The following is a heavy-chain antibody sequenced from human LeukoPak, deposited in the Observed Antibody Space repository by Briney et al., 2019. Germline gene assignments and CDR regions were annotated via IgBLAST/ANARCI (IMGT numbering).Heavy chain of an antibody. Sequence: ASVKVSCKASGYTFTSYYMHWVRQATGQGLEWMGWMNPNSGNTGNAQKFQGRVTMTRNTSISTAYMELSSLRSEDTAVYYCAIDYGGEKFDYWGQGTLVTVSS. CDR1: GYTFTSYY. CDR2: MNPNSGNT. CDR3: AIDYGGEKFDY. D-gene: IGHD2-21*01. J-gene: IGHJ4*02. V-gene: IGHV1-8*02.